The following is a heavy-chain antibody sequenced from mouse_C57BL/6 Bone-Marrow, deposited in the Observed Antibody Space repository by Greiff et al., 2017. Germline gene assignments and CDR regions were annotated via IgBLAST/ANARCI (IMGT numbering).Heavy chain of an antibody. D-gene: IGHD1-1*02. V-gene: IGHV14-2*01. CDR3: ASKGSREAMDY. Sequence: VQLQQPGAELVKPGASVKLSCTASGFNINDYYMHWVKQRTEQGLEWIGRIDPGDGETKYDPKFKGKATITADTSSNTAYLQLSSLTSEDTAVDYCASKGSREAMDYWGQGTSVTVSA. J-gene: IGHJ4*01. CDR1: GFNINDYY. CDR2: IDPGDGET.